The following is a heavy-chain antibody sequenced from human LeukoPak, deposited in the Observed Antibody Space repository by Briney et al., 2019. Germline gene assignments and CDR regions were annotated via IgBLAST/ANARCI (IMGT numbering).Heavy chain of an antibody. V-gene: IGHV4-59*01. D-gene: IGHD3-10*01. CDR3: ARGPRITLIRGGQWYYYMDV. Sequence: PSETLSLTCTVSGGSISSYYRSWIRQPPGKGLEWIGYIYYSGSTNYNPSLKSRVTISVDTSKNQFSLKLSSVTAADTAVYYCARGPRITLIRGGQWYYYMDVWGKGTTVTISS. J-gene: IGHJ6*03. CDR1: GGSISSYY. CDR2: IYYSGST.